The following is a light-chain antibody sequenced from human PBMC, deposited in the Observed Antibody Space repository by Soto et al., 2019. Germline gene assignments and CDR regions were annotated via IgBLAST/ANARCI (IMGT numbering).Light chain of an antibody. CDR3: QQSYSRPRA. V-gene: IGKV3-20*01. CDR1: QSVGDTF. J-gene: IGKJ1*01. Sequence: EIVLTQSPGTLSLSPGEKATLSCRASQSVGDTFLSWYQQKPGLAPRLLIYGVSNRATGIPDRFSGSGSGTDFILTISRLEPEDFATYFCQQSYSRPRAFGQGTKVEI. CDR2: GVS.